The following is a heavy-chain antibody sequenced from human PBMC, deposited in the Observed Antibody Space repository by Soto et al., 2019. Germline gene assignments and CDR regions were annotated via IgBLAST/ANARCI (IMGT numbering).Heavy chain of an antibody. CDR2: ISISGSTV. V-gene: IGHV3-48*02. CDR1: GFIFSDFG. CDR3: ARVTSGTHDY. J-gene: IGHJ4*02. D-gene: IGHD1-1*01. Sequence: GGSLRLSCAASGFIFSDFGMTWVRQAPGKGLEWVSYISISGSTVYYADSVKGRFTISRDNAKNSLYLQMNSLRDEDTAVYYCARVTSGTHDYWGQGTLVTVSS.